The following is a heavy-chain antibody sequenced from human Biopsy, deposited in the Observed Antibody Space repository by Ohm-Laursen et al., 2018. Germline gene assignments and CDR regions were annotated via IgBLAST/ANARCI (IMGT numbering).Heavy chain of an antibody. CDR1: EYTLTELP. D-gene: IGHD3-9*01. CDR2: INPNSGNA. CDR3: ARVPAYPSIDGYYGLDL. Sequence: GSSVKVSCKVSEYTLTELPMHWVRQAPGHGLEWMGWINPNSGNANYAQSFQGRLTVTRDTSISTAYMELTSLTFDDTAIYYCARVPAYPSIDGYYGLDLWGQGTTVIVSS. V-gene: IGHV1-2*02. J-gene: IGHJ6*02.